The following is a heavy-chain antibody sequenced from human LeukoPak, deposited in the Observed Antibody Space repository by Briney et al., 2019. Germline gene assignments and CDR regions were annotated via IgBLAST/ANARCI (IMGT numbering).Heavy chain of an antibody. D-gene: IGHD2-21*02. CDR2: IYPGDSDT. J-gene: IGHJ3*02. V-gene: IGHV5-51*01. Sequence: GESLKISCKGSGYSFTSYWIGWVRQMPGKGLEWMGIIYPGDSDTRYSPSFQGQVTISADKSISTAYLQWSSLKASDTAMYYCASNTLAYCGGDCYSPDAFDIWGQGTMVTVSS. CDR1: GYSFTSYW. CDR3: ASNTLAYCGGDCYSPDAFDI.